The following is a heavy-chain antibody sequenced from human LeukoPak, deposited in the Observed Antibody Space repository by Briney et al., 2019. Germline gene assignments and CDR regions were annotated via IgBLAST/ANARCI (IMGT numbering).Heavy chain of an antibody. CDR2: IWYDGVNK. V-gene: IGHV3-33*01. CDR3: ARGTAVFAGTPSFGY. J-gene: IGHJ4*02. CDR1: GFIFSTFG. D-gene: IGHD2-15*01. Sequence: GRSLRLSCAASGFIFSTFGMHWVRHAPGKGLEWEAVIWYDGVNKYYADSVRGGFTISRDNSKNTLYLQMNSLRAEDTAVYYCARGTAVFAGTPSFGYWGQGTLVTVSS.